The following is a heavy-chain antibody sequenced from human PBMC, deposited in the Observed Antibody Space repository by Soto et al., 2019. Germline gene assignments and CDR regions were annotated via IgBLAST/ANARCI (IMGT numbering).Heavy chain of an antibody. Sequence: QVQLVESGGGVVQPGTSLRLSYAASGFSFSKYGIHWVRQAPGKGLEWVAIITYDGSNKYYLDSVKGRFTISRDNSRNTAFLQMDSLTAEDTVTYYCAKALSEWIPTYCFDSWGQGARVTVTS. V-gene: IGHV3-30*18. D-gene: IGHD3-3*01. CDR3: AKALSEWIPTYCFDS. J-gene: IGHJ4*02. CDR2: ITYDGSNK. CDR1: GFSFSKYG.